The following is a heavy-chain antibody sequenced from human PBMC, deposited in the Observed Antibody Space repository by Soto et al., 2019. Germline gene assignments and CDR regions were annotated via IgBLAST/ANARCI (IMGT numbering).Heavy chain of an antibody. Sequence: PGGSLRLSCAASGFTFSDYYMSWIRQAPGKGLEWVSYISSSGSTIYYADSVKGRFTISRDNAKNSLYLQMNSLRAEDTAVYYCAMNGFEEPLPFDYWGQGTLVTVSS. CDR2: ISSSGSTI. D-gene: IGHD1-1*01. CDR1: GFTFSDYY. V-gene: IGHV3-11*01. CDR3: AMNGFEEPLPFDY. J-gene: IGHJ4*02.